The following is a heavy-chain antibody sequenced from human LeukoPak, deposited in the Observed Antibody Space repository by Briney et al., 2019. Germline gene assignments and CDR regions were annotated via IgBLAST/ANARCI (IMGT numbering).Heavy chain of an antibody. CDR1: GFTSSSYV. CDR2: ITASGGST. D-gene: IGHD4-23*01. V-gene: IGHV3-23*01. J-gene: IGHJ4*02. CDR3: AKDRRTGGNSGFDY. Sequence: GGSLRLSCAASGFTSSSYVMSWVRQAPGRGLESVSAITASGGSTYYADSVKGRFTISRDDSKNTLYLQMNSLRAEDTAVYYCAKDRRTGGNSGFDYWGQGTLVSVSS.